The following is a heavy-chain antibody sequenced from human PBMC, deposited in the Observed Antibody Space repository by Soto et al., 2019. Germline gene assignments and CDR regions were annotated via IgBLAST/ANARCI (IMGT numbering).Heavy chain of an antibody. CDR1: GFTFSSYA. V-gene: IGHV3-23*01. Sequence: QSGGSLRLSCAASGFTFSSYAMSWVRQAPGKGLEWVSAISGSGGSTYYADSVKGRFTISRDNSKNTLYLQMNSLRAEDTAVYYCAKDGYCSSTSCYTHYYYYGMDVWGQGTTVTV. CDR3: AKDGYCSSTSCYTHYYYYGMDV. CDR2: ISGSGGST. J-gene: IGHJ6*02. D-gene: IGHD2-2*02.